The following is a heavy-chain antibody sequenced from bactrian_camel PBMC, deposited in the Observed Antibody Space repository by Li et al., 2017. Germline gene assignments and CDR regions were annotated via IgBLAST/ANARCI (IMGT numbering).Heavy chain of an antibody. V-gene: IGHV3S10*01. CDR3: VALAVGANNY. CDR1: GSTFSSYD. CDR2: LGNDGSI. D-gene: IGHD6*01. J-gene: IGHJ4*01. Sequence: QLVESGGGLAQPGGSLRLSCAASGSTFSSYDMNWVRQAPGKRREGVATLGNDGSIDYANSVKGRFTISQDKAKHMLYLQMDSLKTEDTALYYCVALAVGANNYWGQGTQVTVS.